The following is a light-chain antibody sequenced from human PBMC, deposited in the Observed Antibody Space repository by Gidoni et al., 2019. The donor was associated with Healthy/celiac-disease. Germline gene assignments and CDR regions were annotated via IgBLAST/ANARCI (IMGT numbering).Light chain of an antibody. V-gene: IGKV3-20*01. CDR2: GAS. CDR1: QSVSSSY. J-gene: IGKJ4*01. CDR3: QQYGTSPFT. Sequence: EIVLTQSPGTLSLSPGERATLSCRASQSVSSSYLAWYQQNPGQAPRLLIYGASSRATGIPDRFSGSGSGTDFTLTISRLEPEDFAVYYCQQYGTSPFTFGGXTKVEIK.